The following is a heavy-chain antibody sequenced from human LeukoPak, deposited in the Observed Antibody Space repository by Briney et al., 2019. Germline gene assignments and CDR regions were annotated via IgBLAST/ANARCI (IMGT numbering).Heavy chain of an antibody. D-gene: IGHD6-25*01. CDR2: LRGSGGST. CDR1: GFTFSSYA. J-gene: IGHJ4*02. CDR3: AKGRVSATPDEAPNDY. V-gene: IGHV3-23*01. Sequence: GGSLRLSCAVSGFTFSSYAMGWVRQAPGKGLGWVSALRGSGGSTYYADYAKGRFTISRDNSKNTLSLQMNSLRAEDTAVYYCAKGRVSATPDEAPNDYWGQGTLVTVSS.